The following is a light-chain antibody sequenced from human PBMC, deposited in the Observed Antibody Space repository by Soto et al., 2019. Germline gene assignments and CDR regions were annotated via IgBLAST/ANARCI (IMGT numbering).Light chain of an antibody. Sequence: QSALTQPASVSGSPGQSITISCTGTSSDVGGYNCVSWYQQHPGKAPKLMIYEVINRPSGVSNRFSGSKSGNTASLTISGLQAEDEADYYCSSYTSSSTWVFGGGTQLTVL. CDR3: SSYTSSSTWV. J-gene: IGLJ3*02. CDR2: EVI. CDR1: SSDVGGYNC. V-gene: IGLV2-14*01.